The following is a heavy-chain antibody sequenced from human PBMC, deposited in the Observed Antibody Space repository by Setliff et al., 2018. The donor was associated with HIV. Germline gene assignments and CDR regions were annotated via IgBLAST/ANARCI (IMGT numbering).Heavy chain of an antibody. CDR2: IDANGGTT. CDR1: AFTFSSNA. CDR3: SSYNFYYYYMDV. J-gene: IGHJ6*03. Sequence: GGSLRLSCAASAFTFSSNAMTWVRQAPGKGLEWVSAIDANGGTTYSSDSVKGRLTISRDNSKNTLYLQMNSLRAEDTAVYYCSSYNFYYYYMDVWGKGTTVTVSS. D-gene: IGHD5-18*01. V-gene: IGHV3-23*01.